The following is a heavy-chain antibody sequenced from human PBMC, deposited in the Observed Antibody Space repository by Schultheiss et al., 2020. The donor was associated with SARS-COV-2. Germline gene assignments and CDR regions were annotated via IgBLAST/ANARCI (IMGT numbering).Heavy chain of an antibody. CDR1: GFSVSTYW. CDR2: ISRDSTYV. CDR3: ARDCRYWDGGPDAFDV. Sequence: GGSLRLSCAASGFSVSTYWMHWVRQAPGKWLEWVSYISRDSTYVNYADSVKRRFTISRDNAKNSQFLVMNSLRAEDTAVYYCARDCRYWDGGPDAFDVWGQGTMVTVSS. D-gene: IGHD4-23*01. V-gene: IGHV3-21*01. J-gene: IGHJ3*01.